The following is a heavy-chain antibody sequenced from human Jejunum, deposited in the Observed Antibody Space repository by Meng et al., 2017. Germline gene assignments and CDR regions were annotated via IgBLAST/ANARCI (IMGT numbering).Heavy chain of an antibody. CDR1: GACISSGCW. V-gene: IGHV4-4*02. CDR3: ARDGAFSADH. J-gene: IGHJ4*02. Sequence: QLLQQAAGLGLLEPSATLSLTCAVSGACISSGCWWSRVRQPPGKGLEWIGEIHDGGYSNYNPSRKVPVTIYVAKTNNQYSLRLTSVTAAATAYYDCARDGAFSADHWGQGTLVTASS. D-gene: IGHD3-16*01. CDR2: IHDGGYS.